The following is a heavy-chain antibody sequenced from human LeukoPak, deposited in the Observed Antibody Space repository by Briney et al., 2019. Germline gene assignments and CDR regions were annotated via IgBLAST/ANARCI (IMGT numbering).Heavy chain of an antibody. CDR3: ARVQLWLRGYYYYMDV. CDR2: ISSSGSTI. Sequence: GGSLRLSCAASGFTFSDYYTSWIRQAPGKGLEWVSYISSSGSTIYYADSVKGRFTISRDNAKNSLYLQMNSLRAEDTAVYYCARVQLWLRGYYYYMDVWGKGTTVTISS. D-gene: IGHD5-18*01. J-gene: IGHJ6*03. CDR1: GFTFSDYY. V-gene: IGHV3-11*01.